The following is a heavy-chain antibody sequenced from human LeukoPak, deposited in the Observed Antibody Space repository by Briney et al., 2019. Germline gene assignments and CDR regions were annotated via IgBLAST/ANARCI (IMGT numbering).Heavy chain of an antibody. Sequence: ASVKVSCKASGYTFTGYYMHWVRQATGQGLEWMGWINPNSGGTNYAQKFQGRVTMTRDTSISTAYMELSSLRSEDTAVYYCARDLSHRYYHRTGYAFDYWGQGTLVTVSS. D-gene: IGHD3-22*01. J-gene: IGHJ4*02. CDR3: ARDLSHRYYHRTGYAFDY. CDR1: GYTFTGYY. V-gene: IGHV1-2*02. CDR2: INPNSGGT.